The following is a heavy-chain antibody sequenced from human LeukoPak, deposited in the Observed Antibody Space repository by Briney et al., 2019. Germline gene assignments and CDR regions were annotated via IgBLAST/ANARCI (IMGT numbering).Heavy chain of an antibody. CDR3: ARGPLDSADYSFDY. J-gene: IGHJ4*02. D-gene: IGHD3-22*01. V-gene: IGHV4-59*11. CDR2: VAYTGSA. Sequence: SETLSLTCNVSGGSINNHHWSWIRQPPGKRLEWIAYVAYTGSAVYNPSLKSRVTISEDTSKNQFSLKLKSVTAADTAVYYCARGPLDSADYSFDYWGQGALVTASS. CDR1: GGSINNHH.